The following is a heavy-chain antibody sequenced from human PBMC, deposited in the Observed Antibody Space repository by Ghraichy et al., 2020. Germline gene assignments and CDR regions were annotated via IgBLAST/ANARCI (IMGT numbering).Heavy chain of an antibody. D-gene: IGHD3-3*01. CDR3: ARDGHYDFWSGYYISHRWGVVPDDY. CDR1: GYTFTSYA. V-gene: IGHV1-3*01. Sequence: ASVKVSCKASGYTFTSYAMHWVRQAPGQRPEWMGWINAGNGNTKYSQKFQGRVTITRDTSASTAYMELSSLRSEDTAVYYCARDGHYDFWSGYYISHRWGVVPDDYWGQGTLVTVSS. CDR2: INAGNGNT. J-gene: IGHJ4*02.